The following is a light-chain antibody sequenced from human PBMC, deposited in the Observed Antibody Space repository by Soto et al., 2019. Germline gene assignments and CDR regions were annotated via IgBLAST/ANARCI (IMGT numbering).Light chain of an antibody. V-gene: IGKV1-5*03. Sequence: DIQMPPSPSTLSASVVYRVPITFRASQSISSWLAWYQQKPGKAPKLMINKASSLESGVPSRFSGSGSGTEFTLTISSMQSEDFAVYYCKQYNGWQINCGQGTQREIK. CDR3: KQYNGWQIN. J-gene: IGKJ5*01. CDR2: KAS. CDR1: QSISSW.